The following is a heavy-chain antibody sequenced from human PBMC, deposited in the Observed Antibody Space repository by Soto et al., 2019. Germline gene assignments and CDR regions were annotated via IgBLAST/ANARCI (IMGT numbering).Heavy chain of an antibody. CDR1: GGTFSSYA. CDR3: ARDGVTMVRGTHLSFDP. J-gene: IGHJ5*02. CDR2: IIPIFGTA. D-gene: IGHD3-10*01. Sequence: GASVKVSCKASGGTFSSYAISWVRQAPGQGLEWMGGIIPIFGTANYAQKFQGRVTITADESTSTAYMELSSLRSEDTAVYYCARDGVTMVRGTHLSFDPWGQGTLVTVSP. V-gene: IGHV1-69*13.